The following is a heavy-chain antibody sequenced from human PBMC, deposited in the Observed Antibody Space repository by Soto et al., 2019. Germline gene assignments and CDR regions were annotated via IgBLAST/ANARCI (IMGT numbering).Heavy chain of an antibody. V-gene: IGHV2-70*01. CDR3: ARIPLVLRYFDWLAYGMDV. Sequence: SGPTLVNPTQTLTLTCTFSGFSLSTSGMCVSWIRQPPGKALEWLAFIDWVDDKYYSTSLKTRLTISKDTSKNQVVLTMTNMDPVDTATYYCARIPLVLRYFDWLAYGMDVWGQGTTVTVSS. CDR2: IDWVDDK. CDR1: GFSLSTSGMC. J-gene: IGHJ6*02. D-gene: IGHD3-9*01.